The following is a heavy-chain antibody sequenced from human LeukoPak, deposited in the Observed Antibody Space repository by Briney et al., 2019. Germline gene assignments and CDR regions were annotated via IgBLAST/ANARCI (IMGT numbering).Heavy chain of an antibody. J-gene: IGHJ5*02. CDR2: IFYTGDT. CDR1: GGSMTNYY. D-gene: IGHD3-22*01. Sequence: SETLSPTCTVSGGSMTNYYWSWIRQTPGKGLEWIGYIFYTGDTNYSPSLKSRLTISVDTSKNQFSLNLSSVTTADTGVYFCARGLVVGAGRLDPWGQGTLAIVSS. CDR3: ARGLVVGAGRLDP. V-gene: IGHV4-59*01.